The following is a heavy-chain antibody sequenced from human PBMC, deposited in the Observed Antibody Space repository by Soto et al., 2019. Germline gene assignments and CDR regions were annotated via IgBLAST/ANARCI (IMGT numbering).Heavy chain of an antibody. CDR2: IYYSGST. V-gene: IGHV4-59*01. Sequence: KPSETLSLTCTVSGGSISSYYWSWIRQPPGKGLEWIGYIYYSGSTNYNPSLKSRVTISVDTSKNQFSLKLSSVTAADTAVYYCARVYVVRGVIGRYYFDYWGQGTLVTVSS. J-gene: IGHJ4*02. CDR1: GGSISSYY. CDR3: ARVYVVRGVIGRYYFDY. D-gene: IGHD3-10*01.